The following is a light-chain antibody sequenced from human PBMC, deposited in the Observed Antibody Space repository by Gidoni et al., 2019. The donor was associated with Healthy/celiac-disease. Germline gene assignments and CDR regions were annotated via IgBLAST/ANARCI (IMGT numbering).Light chain of an antibody. J-gene: IGKJ4*01. CDR1: QCVSSY. CDR2: DAS. V-gene: IGKV3-11*01. Sequence: EIVLTQSPATLSLSPGERATLSCRASQCVSSYLAWYQQKPGQAPRLLIYDASNRATGIPARFSGSGSGTDFTLTIISLEPEDFAVYYCQQRSNWPRLTFXGXTKVEIK. CDR3: QQRSNWPRLT.